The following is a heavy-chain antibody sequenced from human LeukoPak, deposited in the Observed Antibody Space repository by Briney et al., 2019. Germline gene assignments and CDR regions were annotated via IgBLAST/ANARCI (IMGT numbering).Heavy chain of an antibody. CDR3: ASRTYYYDSSGA. J-gene: IGHJ5*02. V-gene: IGHV3-11*01. D-gene: IGHD3-22*01. CDR2: ISSSGSTI. Sequence: PGGSLRLSCAASGFTFSDYYMSWIRQAPGKGLEWVSYISSSGSTIYYANSVKGRFTISRDNAKNSLYLQMNSLRAEDTAVYYCASRTYYYDSSGAWGQGTLVTVSS. CDR1: GFTFSDYY.